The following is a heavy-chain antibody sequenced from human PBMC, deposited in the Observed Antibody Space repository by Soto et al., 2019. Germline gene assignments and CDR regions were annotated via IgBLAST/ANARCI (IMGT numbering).Heavy chain of an antibody. CDR2: INPNSGGT. Sequence: GASVKVSWKASGYTFTGYYMHWVRQAPGQGLEWMGWINPNSGGTNYAQKFQGRVTMTRDTSISTAYMELSRLRSDDTAVYYCAREESITGTTGWFDPWGQGTLVTVSS. CDR1: GYTFTGYY. V-gene: IGHV1-2*02. J-gene: IGHJ5*02. D-gene: IGHD1-7*01. CDR3: AREESITGTTGWFDP.